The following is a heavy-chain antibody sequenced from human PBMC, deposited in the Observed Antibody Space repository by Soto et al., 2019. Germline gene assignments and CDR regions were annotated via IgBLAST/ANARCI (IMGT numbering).Heavy chain of an antibody. CDR3: GRKPARGDCSSTSCYGNWFDP. CDR2: IYYSGST. J-gene: IGHJ5*02. D-gene: IGHD2-2*01. Sequence: KPSETLSLTCTVSGGSISSYYWSWIRQPPGKGLEWVGYIYYSGSTNYNPSLKSRVTISVDTSKNQFSLKLTSVTAADTAVYYCGRKPARGDCSSTSCYGNWFDPWGQGTRVTVSS. CDR1: GGSISSYY. V-gene: IGHV4-59*08.